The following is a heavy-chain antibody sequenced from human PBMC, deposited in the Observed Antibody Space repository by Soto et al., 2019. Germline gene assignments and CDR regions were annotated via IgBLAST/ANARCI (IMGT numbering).Heavy chain of an antibody. CDR1: GSTLSSHA. CDR2: ISVSGGST. D-gene: IGHD2-21*02. Sequence: WGPLRLPCAASGSTLSSHAMSWVPQAPKKGLEWVSAISVSGGSTYYADCVKGRFTISRHNSNTTLSLQMNSLSAEDTAVYYCAKASCGGDCYRKKYYFDYWGEGLLVTVSS. CDR3: AKASCGGDCYRKKYYFDY. J-gene: IGHJ4*02. V-gene: IGHV3-23*01.